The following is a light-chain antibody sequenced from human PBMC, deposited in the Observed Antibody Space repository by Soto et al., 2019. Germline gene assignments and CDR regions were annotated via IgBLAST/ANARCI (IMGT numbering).Light chain of an antibody. Sequence: QSVLTQPPSTSGAPGQRVTIYCSGSMSNIGRNTVNWYQQLPGTAPKVLMYKDNRRPSGVPDRFSGSKSGTSASLAISGLQSEDEATYYCAAWDGGLEGPIFGGGTKLTVL. CDR1: MSNIGRNT. CDR3: AAWDGGLEGPI. J-gene: IGLJ2*01. CDR2: KDN. V-gene: IGLV1-44*01.